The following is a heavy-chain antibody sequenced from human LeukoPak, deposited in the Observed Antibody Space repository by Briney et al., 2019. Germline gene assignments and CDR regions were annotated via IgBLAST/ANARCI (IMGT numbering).Heavy chain of an antibody. Sequence: AASVKVSCKASRYTFTTYDINWVRQAAGQGLEWMGWMNPNSGNTGYAQKLQGRVTMTTDTSTSIAYMELRSLRSDDTAVYYCARDLRDIVVVVAATGGCAFDIWGQGTMVTVSS. D-gene: IGHD2-15*01. CDR2: MNPNSGNT. CDR1: RYTFTTYD. V-gene: IGHV1-8*02. CDR3: ARDLRDIVVVVAATGGCAFDI. J-gene: IGHJ3*02.